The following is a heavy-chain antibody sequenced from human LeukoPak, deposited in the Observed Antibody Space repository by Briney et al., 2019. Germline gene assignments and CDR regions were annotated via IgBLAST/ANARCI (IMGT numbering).Heavy chain of an antibody. CDR1: GFTFSSYA. CDR3: AKAYYYGSGELNWFDP. Sequence: GGSLRLSCAASGFTFSSYAMSWVRQAPGKGLEWVSAVSGSGGSTYYADSVKGRFTISRDNSKNTLYLQMNSLRAEDTAVYYCAKAYYYGSGELNWFDPWGQGTLVTVSS. J-gene: IGHJ5*02. CDR2: VSGSGGST. V-gene: IGHV3-23*01. D-gene: IGHD3-10*01.